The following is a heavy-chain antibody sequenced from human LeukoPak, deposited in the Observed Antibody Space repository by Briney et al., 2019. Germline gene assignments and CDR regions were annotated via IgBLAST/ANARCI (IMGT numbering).Heavy chain of an antibody. CDR2: IWYDGSNK. CDR1: GFTFSSYG. D-gene: IGHD3-22*01. Sequence: PGRSLRPSCAASGFTFSSYGMHWVRQAPGKGLEWVAVIWYDGSNKYYADSVKGRFTISRDNSKNTLYLQMNSLRAEDTAVYYCARGGSMIVTGADAFDIWGQGTMVTVSS. V-gene: IGHV3-33*01. CDR3: ARGGSMIVTGADAFDI. J-gene: IGHJ3*02.